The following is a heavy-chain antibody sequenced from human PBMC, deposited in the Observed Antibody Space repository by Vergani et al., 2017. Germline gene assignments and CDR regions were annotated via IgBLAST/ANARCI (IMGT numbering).Heavy chain of an antibody. D-gene: IGHD3-10*01. J-gene: IGHJ6*02. CDR3: ARHRGSGGFFPSSYFYGMDV. CDR1: DSSIMTNPY. V-gene: IGHV4-38-2*01. Sequence: QVHLQESGPGLVKPSETLTLTCDVSDSSIMTNPYWGWFRQSPGKGLEWIRCIHHSGDTHYNSSLKSRVSISIVSSSKFSLSLTSVTAADTAIYYCARHRGSGGFFPSSYFYGMDVWGHGTTVTVSS. CDR2: IHHSGDT.